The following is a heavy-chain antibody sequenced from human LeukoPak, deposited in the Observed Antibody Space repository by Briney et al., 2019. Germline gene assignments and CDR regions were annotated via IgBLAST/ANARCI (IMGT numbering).Heavy chain of an antibody. Sequence: GGSLRLSCAASGFAFNNYSMTWVRQAPGKGLEWVSNINDNGGKRHYADSVKGRFTISRDNSKNTLFLQMDSLTAEDTAVYYCAKTQWKVGATDYFDYWGQGILVTVSS. V-gene: IGHV3-23*01. CDR3: AKTQWKVGATDYFDY. CDR1: GFAFNNYS. CDR2: INDNGGKR. D-gene: IGHD1-26*01. J-gene: IGHJ4*02.